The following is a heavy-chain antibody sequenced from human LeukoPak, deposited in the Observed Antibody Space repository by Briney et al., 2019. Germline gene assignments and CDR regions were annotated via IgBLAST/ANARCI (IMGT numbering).Heavy chain of an antibody. J-gene: IGHJ3*02. Sequence: KSGGSLRLSCAASGFTFSSYSMNWVRQAPGKGLEWVSSISSSSSYIYYADSVKGRFTISRDNAKNSLYLQMNSLRAEDTAVYYCARPPLHYYDSSDGAFDIWGQGIMVTVSS. D-gene: IGHD3-22*01. CDR2: ISSSSSYI. CDR3: ARPPLHYYDSSDGAFDI. V-gene: IGHV3-21*01. CDR1: GFTFSSYS.